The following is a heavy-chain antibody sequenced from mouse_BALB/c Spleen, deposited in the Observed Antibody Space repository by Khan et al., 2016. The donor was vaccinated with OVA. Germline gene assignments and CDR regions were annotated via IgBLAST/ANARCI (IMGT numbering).Heavy chain of an antibody. V-gene: IGHV5-9-3*01. CDR3: ARRDFGAIAY. Sequence: EVELVESGGGLVKPGGSLKLSCAASGFTFSSYAVSWVRQTPEKRLEWVATINSDGAYTYYPDSVKGRFTISRDNAMNTLYLQMSSLRSEETAMYYCARRDFGAIAYWGQGTLVTVSA. D-gene: IGHD2-13*01. CDR1: GFTFSSYA. J-gene: IGHJ3*01. CDR2: INSDGAYT.